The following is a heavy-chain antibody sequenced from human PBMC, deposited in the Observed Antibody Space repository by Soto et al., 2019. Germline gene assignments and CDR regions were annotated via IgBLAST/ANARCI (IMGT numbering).Heavy chain of an antibody. Sequence: QVQLVESGGGVVQPGRSLRLSCAASGFTFSSYGMHWVRQAPGKGLEWVAVISYDGSNKYYADSVKGRFTISRDNSKNTLYLQMNSLRAEDTAVYYCAKDHRRYFHWLHAFDIWGQGTMVTVSS. CDR3: AKDHRRYFHWLHAFDI. CDR2: ISYDGSNK. CDR1: GFTFSSYG. D-gene: IGHD3-9*01. J-gene: IGHJ3*02. V-gene: IGHV3-30*18.